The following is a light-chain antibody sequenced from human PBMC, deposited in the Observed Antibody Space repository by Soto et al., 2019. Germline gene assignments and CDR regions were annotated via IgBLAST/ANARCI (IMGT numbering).Light chain of an antibody. Sequence: EIVLTQSPATLSLSPGDRATLSCRASQSVSEHLAWYQQRPGQAPRLVIYDASRRATGIPARFSGSGSGTDFTLTISSLEPEDFAVYYCHQRSVWPPVTFGGGTKVEIK. CDR1: QSVSEH. V-gene: IGKV3-11*01. CDR3: HQRSVWPPVT. CDR2: DAS. J-gene: IGKJ4*01.